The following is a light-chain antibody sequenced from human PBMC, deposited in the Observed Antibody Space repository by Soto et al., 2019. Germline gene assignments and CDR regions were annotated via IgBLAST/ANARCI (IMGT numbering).Light chain of an antibody. Sequence: QSVLTQPPSASGTPGQRVAISCSGSSSNIGSNPVNWYQQLPGTAPKPLIYFNDQLPSGVPDRFSGSKSGTSASLAISGLQSEDEADYYCVTWDDSLNGLVFGGGTQLTVL. J-gene: IGLJ2*01. CDR1: SSNIGSNP. CDR2: FND. V-gene: IGLV1-44*01. CDR3: VTWDDSLNGLV.